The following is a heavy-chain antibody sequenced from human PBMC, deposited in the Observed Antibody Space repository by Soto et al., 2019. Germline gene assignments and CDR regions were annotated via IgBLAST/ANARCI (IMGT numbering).Heavy chain of an antibody. CDR1: GGSISSGGYY. CDR2: IYYSGST. J-gene: IGHJ4*02. Sequence: SETLSLTCTVSGGSISSGGYYWSWIRQHPGKGLEWIGYIYYSGSTSYNPSLKSHFTIAVDTSKNQFSLKLSPVTAADTAVYYCARGRPRFLEYWGQGTLVTVSS. CDR3: ARGRPRFLEY. V-gene: IGHV4-31*01. D-gene: IGHD3-3*01.